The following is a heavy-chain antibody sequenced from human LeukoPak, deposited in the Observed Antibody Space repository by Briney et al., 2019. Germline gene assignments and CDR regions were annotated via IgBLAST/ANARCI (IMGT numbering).Heavy chain of an antibody. CDR1: GFTFSSYS. Sequence: KPGGSLRLSCAASGFTFSSYSMNWVRQAPGKGLEWVSSISSSSSYIYYADSVKGRFTISRDNAKNSLHLQMNSLRAEDTAVYYCARGSSYSSSWYWYFDLWGRGTLVTVSS. CDR3: ARGSSYSSSWYWYFDL. V-gene: IGHV3-21*01. J-gene: IGHJ2*01. CDR2: ISSSSSYI. D-gene: IGHD6-13*01.